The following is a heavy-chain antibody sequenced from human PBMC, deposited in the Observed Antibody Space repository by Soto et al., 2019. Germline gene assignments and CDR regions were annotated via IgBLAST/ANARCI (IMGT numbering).Heavy chain of an antibody. CDR2: MNPNSGNT. V-gene: IGHV1-8*01. CDR3: ARGRSGDIWTRLEKASYMDV. D-gene: IGHD3-9*01. J-gene: IGHJ6*03. CDR1: GYTFTSYD. Sequence: ASVKVSCKASGYTFTSYDINWVRQATGQGLEWMGWMNPNSGNTGYAQKFQGRVTMTRNTSISTAYMELSSLRSEDTAVYYWARGRSGDIWTRLEKASYMDVGGKGPTATVPS.